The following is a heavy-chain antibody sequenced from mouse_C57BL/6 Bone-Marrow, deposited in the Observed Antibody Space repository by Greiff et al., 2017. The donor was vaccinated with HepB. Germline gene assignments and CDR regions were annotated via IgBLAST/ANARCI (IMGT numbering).Heavy chain of an antibody. CDR3: ARWVGEDYDVRNFDY. D-gene: IGHD2-4*01. V-gene: IGHV1-82*01. CDR2: IYPGDGDT. CDR1: GYAFSSSW. Sequence: QVQLKESGPELVKPGASVKISCKASGYAFSSSWMNWVKQRPGKGLEWIGRIYPGDGDTNYNGKFKGKATLTADKSSSTAYMQLSSRTSEDSAVYFCARWVGEDYDVRNFDYWGQGTTLTVSS. J-gene: IGHJ2*01.